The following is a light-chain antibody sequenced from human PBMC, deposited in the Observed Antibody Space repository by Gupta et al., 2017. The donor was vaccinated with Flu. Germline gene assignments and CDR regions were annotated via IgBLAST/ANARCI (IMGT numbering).Light chain of an antibody. Sequence: PPALSASVGDRVTMTGRASLSISTWLAWYQHKPGTAPKLLIYKASPLQSGAPSRFSGSGSGTEFTLTISNLQPDDFGTYYCQQYSLFPITFGQGTRLEIQ. J-gene: IGKJ5*01. CDR2: KAS. CDR1: LSISTW. CDR3: QQYSLFPIT. V-gene: IGKV1-5*03.